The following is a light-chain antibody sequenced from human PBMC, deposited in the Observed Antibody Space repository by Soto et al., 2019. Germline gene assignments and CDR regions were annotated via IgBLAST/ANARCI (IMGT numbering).Light chain of an antibody. J-gene: IGKJ1*01. CDR1: QTVNRTY. CDR3: QQYIDSPRT. CDR2: GVS. V-gene: IGKV3-20*01. Sequence: EIILTQSPGTLALSPGDGATLSCRASQTVNRTYLAWYHQRPGQPPRLLIYGVSNRASGVPDRFSCDGSGTEFTLTIGRLDPDDFGVYYCQQYIDSPRTFGQGTRVEV.